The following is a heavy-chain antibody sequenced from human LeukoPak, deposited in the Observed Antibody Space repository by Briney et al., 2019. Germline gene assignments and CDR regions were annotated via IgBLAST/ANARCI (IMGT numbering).Heavy chain of an antibody. CDR3: ARDLSFGSLDF. CDR1: GFTFSSYS. J-gene: IGHJ4*02. D-gene: IGHD1-26*01. V-gene: IGHV3-48*01. Sequence: PGGSLRLSCAASGFTFSSYSMNWVRQAPGKGLEWVSYISSSSSTIYYADSVKGRFTISRDNAKNSLYLQMNSLRAEGTAVFYCARDLSFGSLDFRGQGTLVTVSS. CDR2: ISSSSSTI.